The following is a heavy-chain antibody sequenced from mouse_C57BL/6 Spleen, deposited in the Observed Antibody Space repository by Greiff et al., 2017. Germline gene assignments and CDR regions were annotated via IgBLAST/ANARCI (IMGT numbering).Heavy chain of an antibody. CDR1: GFSLTSYG. J-gene: IGHJ4*01. D-gene: IGHD2-2*01. CDR2: IWSDGST. Sequence: VQLVESGPGLVAPSQSLSITCTVSGFSLTSYGVHWVRQPPGKGLEWLVVIWSDGSTTYNSALKSRLSISKDNSKSQVFLKMNSLQTDDTAMYYCARALLYGYDGYYAMDYWGQGTSVTVSS. CDR3: ARALLYGYDGYYAMDY. V-gene: IGHV2-6*03.